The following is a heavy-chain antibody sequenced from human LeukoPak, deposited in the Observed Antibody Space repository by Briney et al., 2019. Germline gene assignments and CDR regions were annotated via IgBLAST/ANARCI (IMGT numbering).Heavy chain of an antibody. D-gene: IGHD6-19*01. CDR3: ARGGGWYLGWFDP. V-gene: IGHV4-59*01. CDR2: IYYSGST. J-gene: IGHJ5*02. CDR1: GGSISSYY. Sequence: SETLSITCTVSGGSISSYYWSWIRQPPGKGLEWIGYIYYSGSTNYNPSLKSRVTISVDTSKNQFSLKLSSVTAADTAVYYCARGGGWYLGWFDPWGQGTLVTVSS.